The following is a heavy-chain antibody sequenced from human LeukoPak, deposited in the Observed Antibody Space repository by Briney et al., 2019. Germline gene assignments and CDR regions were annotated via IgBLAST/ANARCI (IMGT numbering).Heavy chain of an antibody. D-gene: IGHD6-6*01. Sequence: ASVKVSCKACGYTFTTYGISWVRQAPGQGLEWMGWISAYNGNTNYAQKLQGRVTMTTDTSTSTAYMELRSLRSDDTAVYYCARDMIAVRPNWFDPWGQGTLVTVSS. CDR2: ISAYNGNT. V-gene: IGHV1-18*01. CDR1: GYTFTTYG. CDR3: ARDMIAVRPNWFDP. J-gene: IGHJ5*02.